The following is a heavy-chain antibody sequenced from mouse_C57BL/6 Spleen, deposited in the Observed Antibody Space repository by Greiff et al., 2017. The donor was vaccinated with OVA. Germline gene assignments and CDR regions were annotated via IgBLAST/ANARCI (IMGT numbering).Heavy chain of an antibody. D-gene: IGHD2-5*01. Sequence: QVQLQQSGPELMKPGASVKLSCKATGYSFTGYWIDWVKQRPGHGLEWIGEILPGSGSTNYNEKFKGKATFTADTSSNTAYMQLSSLTAEDSAIYYCARYSNYEDYALDYWGKGTSVTVSS. V-gene: IGHV1-9*01. CDR3: ARYSNYEDYALDY. CDR2: ILPGSGST. J-gene: IGHJ4*01. CDR1: GYSFTGYW.